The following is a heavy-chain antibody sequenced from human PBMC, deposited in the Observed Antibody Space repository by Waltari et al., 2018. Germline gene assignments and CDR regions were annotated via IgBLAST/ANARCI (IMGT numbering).Heavy chain of an antibody. Sequence: QVQLVQSGAEVKKPGASVKVSCKASGYTFTVYYIHWVRQAPGQGIEWMGWINPKSGGTNYAQNLQGWVTMTRDTSITTAYMELSSLRSDDTAVYYCARQSGYSSYYFENWGQGTLVTVSS. CDR2: INPKSGGT. V-gene: IGHV1-2*04. CDR3: ARQSGYSSYYFEN. J-gene: IGHJ4*02. CDR1: GYTFTVYY. D-gene: IGHD6-19*01.